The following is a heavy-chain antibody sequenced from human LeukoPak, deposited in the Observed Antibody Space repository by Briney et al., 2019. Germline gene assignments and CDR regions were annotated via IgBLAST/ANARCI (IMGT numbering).Heavy chain of an antibody. CDR3: ARGGAGSYYSAVDY. Sequence: ASVKVSCTASGYTFTSYAMHWVRQAPGQRLEWMGWINAGNGNTKYSQKFQGRVTITRDTSASTAYMELSSLRSEDTAVYYCARGGAGSYYSAVDYWGQGTLVTVSS. D-gene: IGHD3-10*01. CDR1: GYTFTSYA. CDR2: INAGNGNT. V-gene: IGHV1-3*01. J-gene: IGHJ4*02.